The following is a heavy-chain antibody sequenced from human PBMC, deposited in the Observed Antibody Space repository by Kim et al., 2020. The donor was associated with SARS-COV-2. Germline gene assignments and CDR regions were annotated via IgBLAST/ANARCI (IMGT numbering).Heavy chain of an antibody. CDR1: GFTFSSYG. V-gene: IGHV3-30*18. CDR3: AKDSSARQWLVAETKRTKEQYYYGMDV. CDR2: ISYDGSNK. J-gene: IGHJ6*02. D-gene: IGHD6-19*01. Sequence: GGSLRLSCAASGFTFSSYGMHWVRQAPGKGLEWVAVISYDGSNKYYADSVKGRFTISRDNSKNTLYLQMNSLRAEDTAVYYCAKDSSARQWLVAETKRTKEQYYYGMDVWGQGTTVTVSS.